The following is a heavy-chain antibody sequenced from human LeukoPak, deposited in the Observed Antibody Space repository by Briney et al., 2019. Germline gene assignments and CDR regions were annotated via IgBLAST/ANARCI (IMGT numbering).Heavy chain of an antibody. CDR3: ARAPTEMATMVGDY. CDR1: AGTFSTYA. D-gene: IGHD5-24*01. Sequence: ASVKVSCKASAGTFSTYAISWVRQPPAQGLEWMGGIIPIFGTANYAQKFQGRVTITTDESTSTAYMELSSLRSEDTAVYYCARAPTEMATMVGDYWGQGTLVTVSS. J-gene: IGHJ4*02. CDR2: IIPIFGTA. V-gene: IGHV1-69*05.